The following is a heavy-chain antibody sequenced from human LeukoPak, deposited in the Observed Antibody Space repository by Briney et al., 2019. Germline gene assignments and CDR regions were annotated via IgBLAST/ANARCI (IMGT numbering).Heavy chain of an antibody. CDR1: GGSFSGYY. D-gene: IGHD6-19*01. Sequence: SETLSLTCAVYGGSFSGYYWSWIRQPPGKGLEWIGEINHSGSTNYNPSLKSRVTISVDTSKNQFSLKLSSVTAADTAVYYCATSFDSSGGNPFDYWGQGTLVTVSS. CDR2: INHSGST. V-gene: IGHV4-34*01. J-gene: IGHJ4*02. CDR3: ATSFDSSGGNPFDY.